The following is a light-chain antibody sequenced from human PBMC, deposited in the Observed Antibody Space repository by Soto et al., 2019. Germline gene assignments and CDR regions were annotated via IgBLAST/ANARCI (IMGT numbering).Light chain of an antibody. J-gene: IGKJ4*01. CDR2: DAS. CDR3: QQLRMYPST. Sequence: DIQVTQSPSSLSASVGDRVTITCQASQNINSYLNWYQQKPGRAPKLLIYDASNLEAGVPSRFRGSGSGTDFALTITSLQAEDFATYYCQQLRMYPSTFGGGTK. CDR1: QNINSY. V-gene: IGKV1-33*01.